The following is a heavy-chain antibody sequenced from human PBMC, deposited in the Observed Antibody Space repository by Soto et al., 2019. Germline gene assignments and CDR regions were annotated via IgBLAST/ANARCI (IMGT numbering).Heavy chain of an antibody. Sequence: LSLTCAVSGASISGSYYYWAWLRQSPGKGPEWIGSVFYTGFTSYNPSLESRVPVSVDTSKSQFSLKLSAVTAADTAVYYCATSQKGYNWNYFDHWGQGXLVTVSS. CDR1: GASISGSYYY. CDR2: VFYTGFT. V-gene: IGHV4-39*01. J-gene: IGHJ4*02. CDR3: ATSQKGYNWNYFDH. D-gene: IGHD1-20*01.